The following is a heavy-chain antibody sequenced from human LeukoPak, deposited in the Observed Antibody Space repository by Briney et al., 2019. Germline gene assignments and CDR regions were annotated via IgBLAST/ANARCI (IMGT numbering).Heavy chain of an antibody. V-gene: IGHV1-8*03. CDR3: ARVRCSSTSSYNWVNRGNNWFDP. CDR1: GYTFTSYD. Sequence: ASVKVSCKASGYTFTSYDVNWVRQATGQGLDWMGWMNPNSGNTGYAQKFQGRVTITRNTSISTAYMELRSLRSEDTAVYYCARVRCSSTSSYNWVNRGNNWFDPWGQGTLVTVSS. CDR2: MNPNSGNT. D-gene: IGHD2-2*02. J-gene: IGHJ5*02.